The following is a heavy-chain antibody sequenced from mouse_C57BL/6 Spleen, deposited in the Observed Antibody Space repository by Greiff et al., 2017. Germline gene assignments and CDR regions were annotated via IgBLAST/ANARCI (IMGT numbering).Heavy chain of an antibody. CDR3: ARSHSNYVGYYAMDY. J-gene: IGHJ4*01. Sequence: VKLQESGAELVKPGASVKMSCKASGYTFTTYPIEWMKQNHGKSLEWIGNFHPYNDDTKYNEKFKGKATLTVEKSSSTVYLELSRLTSDDSAVYYCARSHSNYVGYYAMDYWGQGTSVTVSS. CDR2: FHPYNDDT. V-gene: IGHV1-47*01. CDR1: GYTFTTYP. D-gene: IGHD2-5*01.